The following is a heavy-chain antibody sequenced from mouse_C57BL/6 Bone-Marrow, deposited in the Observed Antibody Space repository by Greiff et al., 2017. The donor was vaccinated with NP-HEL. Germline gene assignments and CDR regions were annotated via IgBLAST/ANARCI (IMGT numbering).Heavy chain of an antibody. V-gene: IGHV6-3*01. D-gene: IGHD2-12*01. CDR2: IRLKSDNYAT. CDR3: TSYYNQHRGYFDV. CDR1: GFTFSNYW. J-gene: IGHJ1*03. Sequence: EVKVEESGGGLVQPGGSMKLSCVASGFTFSNYWMNWVRQSPEKGLEWVAQIRLKSDNYATHYAESVKGRFTSSRDDSKSSVYLQMNNLRAEDTGIYYCTSYYNQHRGYFDVWGTGTTVTVSS.